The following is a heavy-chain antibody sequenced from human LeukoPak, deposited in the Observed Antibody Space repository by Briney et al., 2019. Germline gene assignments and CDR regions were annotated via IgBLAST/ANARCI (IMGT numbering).Heavy chain of an antibody. Sequence: GGSLRLSCAASGFTFSSYSMNWVRQAPGKGLEWVSYISGTSSHICYADSVKGRFTISRDNAKNSLYLQMNSLTAEDTAVYYCATVRSPFSGSYPGYFDYWGQGTQVTVSS. V-gene: IGHV3-21*01. CDR2: ISGTSSHI. CDR1: GFTFSSYS. D-gene: IGHD1-26*01. CDR3: ATVRSPFSGSYPGYFDY. J-gene: IGHJ4*02.